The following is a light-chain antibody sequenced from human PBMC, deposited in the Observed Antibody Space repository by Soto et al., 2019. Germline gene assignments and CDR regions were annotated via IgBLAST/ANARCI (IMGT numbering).Light chain of an antibody. CDR1: QSVLYSSNNQNY. CDR3: QQYYSTPET. Sequence: DIVMTQSPDSLAVSLGEWATINCKSSQSVLYSSNNQNYLAWYQQKPGQPPKLLIYWASTRESGVPDRFSGSGSGTDFTLTISSLQAEDVAVYHCQQYYSTPETFGQGTKVEIK. V-gene: IGKV4-1*01. J-gene: IGKJ1*01. CDR2: WAS.